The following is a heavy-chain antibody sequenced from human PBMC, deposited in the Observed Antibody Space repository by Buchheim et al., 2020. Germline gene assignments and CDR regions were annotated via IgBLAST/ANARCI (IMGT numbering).Heavy chain of an antibody. Sequence: QVQLVQSGAEVKKPGASVKVSCKASGYTFTSYYMHWVRQAPGQGLEWMGIINPSGGSTSYAQQFQGRVTMTRDTSKSTVYMELSSLRSEDTAVYYCASDIVVVPAAMRGGYYYYGMDVWGQGTT. D-gene: IGHD2-2*01. V-gene: IGHV1-46*01. CDR2: INPSGGST. CDR3: ASDIVVVPAAMRGGYYYYGMDV. CDR1: GYTFTSYY. J-gene: IGHJ6*02.